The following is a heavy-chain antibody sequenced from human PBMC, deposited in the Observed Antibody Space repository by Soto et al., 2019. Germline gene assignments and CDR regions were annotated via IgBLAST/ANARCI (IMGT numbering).Heavy chain of an antibody. Sequence: QVPLVESGGGVVQPGRSLRLSCAASGFTFSSYGMHWVRQAPGKGLEWVAVIWYDGSNKYYADSVKGRFTISRDNSKNTLYLQMNSLRAEDTAVYYCARDRAGPYYYYGMDVWGQGTTVTVSS. V-gene: IGHV3-33*01. CDR3: ARDRAGPYYYYGMDV. CDR1: GFTFSSYG. CDR2: IWYDGSNK. J-gene: IGHJ6*02. D-gene: IGHD6-13*01.